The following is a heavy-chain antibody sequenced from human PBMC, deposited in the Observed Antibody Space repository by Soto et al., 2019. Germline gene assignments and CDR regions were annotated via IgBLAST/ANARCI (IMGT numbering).Heavy chain of an antibody. Sequence: EVQLLESGGGLVQPGGSLRLSCVASGFTFSSYAMTWVRQAPGKGLEWVSAIARSGGHTNYVDSVKGRFTISRDNSKNKAYLKMNSLIAMNTAVYYSATECSHYHIYDHGYFDIWGRGTLVTVSS. D-gene: IGHD3-3*01. V-gene: IGHV3-23*01. CDR1: GFTFSSYA. CDR2: IARSGGHT. J-gene: IGHJ2*01. CDR3: ATECSHYHIYDHGYFDI.